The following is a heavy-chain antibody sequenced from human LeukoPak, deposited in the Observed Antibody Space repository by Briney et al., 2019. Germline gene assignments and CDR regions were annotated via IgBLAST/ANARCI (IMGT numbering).Heavy chain of an antibody. Sequence: VSVKVSCKASGYTLTTYDITWVRQAAGQGLEWMGWMNPSSGDTGFPQKFQGRVTLTRNTSINTAYMELSSLTPEDTAVYYCARARTMRGPETPPYYFDYWGRGTLVTVSS. J-gene: IGHJ4*02. CDR2: MNPSSGDT. CDR1: GYTLTTYD. V-gene: IGHV1-8*03. D-gene: IGHD2-15*01. CDR3: ARARTMRGPETPPYYFDY.